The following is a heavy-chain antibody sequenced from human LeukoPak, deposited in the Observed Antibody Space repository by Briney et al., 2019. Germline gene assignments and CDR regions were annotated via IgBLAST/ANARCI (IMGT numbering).Heavy chain of an antibody. D-gene: IGHD2-8*02. J-gene: IGHJ4*02. V-gene: IGHV3-23*01. CDR2: IFPSGGEI. Sequence: GGSLRLSCAASGFTFSTFAMIWVRQPLGKGLEWVSSIFPSGGEIHYADSVRGRFTISRDNSKSTLSLQMNSLRAEDTAIYYCATYRQVLLPFESWGQGTLVTVSS. CDR3: ATYRQVLLPFES. CDR1: GFTFSTFA.